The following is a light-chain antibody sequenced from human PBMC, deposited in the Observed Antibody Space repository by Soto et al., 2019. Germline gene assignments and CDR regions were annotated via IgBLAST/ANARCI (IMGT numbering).Light chain of an antibody. V-gene: IGLV2-8*01. Sequence: QSALTQPPSASGSPGQSVTISCTGTSSHVGGYNYVYWYQQHPGKAPKLMIYEVTKRPSGVPDRFSGSKSGNTASLTVSELQAEDEADYYCSSYADSNSYVFGTGTKVTVL. CDR1: SSHVGGYNY. CDR3: SSYADSNSYV. CDR2: EVT. J-gene: IGLJ1*01.